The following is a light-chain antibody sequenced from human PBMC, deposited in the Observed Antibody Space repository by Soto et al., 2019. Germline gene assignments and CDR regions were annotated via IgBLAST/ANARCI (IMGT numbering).Light chain of an antibody. CDR2: WAS. CDR1: QSVLYSSNNKNY. V-gene: IGKV4-1*01. Sequence: EIVVTQSPDSLAVSLGERATINCKSSQSVLYSSNNKNYLAWYQQKPRQPPKLLINWASTRESGVPDRFSGSGSGTEFTLTISSLQPDDFATYYCQQYNTYSTFGQGTRLEIK. J-gene: IGKJ5*01. CDR3: QQYNTYST.